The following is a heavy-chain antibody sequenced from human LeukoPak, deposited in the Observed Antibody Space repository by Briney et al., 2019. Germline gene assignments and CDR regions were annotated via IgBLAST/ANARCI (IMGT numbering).Heavy chain of an antibody. CDR3: AREPYCSSTSCYTDWFDP. V-gene: IGHV1-69*04. J-gene: IGHJ5*02. D-gene: IGHD2-2*02. CDR1: VGTFSSYT. CDR2: IIPILGIA. Sequence: SVKVSCKASVGTFSSYTISWVRHAPGQGLEWMGKIIPILGIANYTQKFQGRVTITADKSTSTAYMELSSMRSEDTAVYYCAREPYCSSTSCYTDWFDPWGQGTLVTVSS.